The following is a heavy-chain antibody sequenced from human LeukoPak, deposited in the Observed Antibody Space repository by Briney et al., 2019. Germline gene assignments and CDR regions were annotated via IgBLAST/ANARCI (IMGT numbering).Heavy chain of an antibody. CDR1: GFTFSSYA. D-gene: IGHD3-3*01. CDR3: AKDGLHYDFWSGSPFDP. Sequence: GGSLRLSCAASGFTFSSYAMSWVRQAPGKGLGWVSAIIGSGGSTYYADSVKGRFTISRDNSKNTLYLQMNSLRAEDTAVYYCAKDGLHYDFWSGSPFDPWGQGTLVTVSS. V-gene: IGHV3-23*01. J-gene: IGHJ5*02. CDR2: IIGSGGST.